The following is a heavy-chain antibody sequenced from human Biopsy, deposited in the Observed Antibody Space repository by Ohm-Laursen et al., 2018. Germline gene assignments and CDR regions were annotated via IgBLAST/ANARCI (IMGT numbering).Heavy chain of an antibody. CDR1: GFTFSDYY. J-gene: IGHJ4*02. D-gene: IGHD3-16*01. Sequence: GSLRLSCAASGFTFSDYYMSWIRQAPGRGLEWVSHISGIGDTTYYADSVKGRFTISRDNSKNSLYLQMNSLRAEDTAVHYCARDLTWGSYFDTWGQGSLVTVSS. V-gene: IGHV3-11*01. CDR3: ARDLTWGSYFDT. CDR2: ISGIGDTT.